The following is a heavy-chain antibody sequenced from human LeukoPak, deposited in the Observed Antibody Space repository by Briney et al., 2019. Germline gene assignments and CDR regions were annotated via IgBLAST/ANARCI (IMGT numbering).Heavy chain of an antibody. J-gene: IGHJ3*02. V-gene: IGHV4-59*01. Sequence: SETLSLTCTASGGSISSYYWSWIRQPPGKGLEWIGYIYYSGGTNYNPSLKSRVTISVDTSKNQFSLKLSSVTAADTAVYYCARGLTRDAFDIWGQGTMVTVSS. CDR1: GGSISSYY. CDR2: IYYSGGT. CDR3: ARGLTRDAFDI.